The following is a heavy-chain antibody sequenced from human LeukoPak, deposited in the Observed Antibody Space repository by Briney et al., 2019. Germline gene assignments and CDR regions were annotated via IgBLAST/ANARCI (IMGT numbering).Heavy chain of an antibody. CDR1: GFTFSSYG. CDR3: ARGLGVWYFDL. D-gene: IGHD2-8*02. J-gene: IGHJ2*01. V-gene: IGHV3-33*01. Sequence: PGGSLRLSCAASGFTFSSYGMHWVRQAPGKGLEWVAVIWFDGSNEYYADSVKGRFSISRDNSKNTLYLQMNSLRAKDTAVYYCARGLGVWYFDLWGRGTLVTVSS. CDR2: IWFDGSNE.